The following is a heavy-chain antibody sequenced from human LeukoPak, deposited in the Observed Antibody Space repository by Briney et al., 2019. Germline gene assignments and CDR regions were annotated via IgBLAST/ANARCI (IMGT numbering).Heavy chain of an antibody. Sequence: SETMSLTCAVYGGSFSGYYWCWIRPPPGKGLEWIGEIHHSGSTNYTPSLKSRVTISVDTSKNQSSMNLSSVTAADTAVYYCARSLSGGYSSSFDYWGQGTLVTVSS. D-gene: IGHD6-13*01. CDR1: GGSFSGYY. J-gene: IGHJ4*02. V-gene: IGHV4-34*01. CDR3: ARSLSGGYSSSFDY. CDR2: IHHSGST.